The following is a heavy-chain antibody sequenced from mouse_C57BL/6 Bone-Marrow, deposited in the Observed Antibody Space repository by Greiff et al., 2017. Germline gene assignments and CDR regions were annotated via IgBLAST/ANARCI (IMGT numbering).Heavy chain of an antibody. CDR1: GFTFSSYA. CDR2: ISDGGSYT. Sequence: EVQGVESGGGLVQPGGSLKLSCAASGFTFSSYAMSWVRQTPEKRLEWVATISDGGSYTYYPDNVKGRFTISRDNAKNNLYLQMSHLKSEDTAMYYCARAGTFAYWGQGTLVTVSA. V-gene: IGHV5-4*01. D-gene: IGHD4-1*01. CDR3: ARAGTFAY. J-gene: IGHJ3*01.